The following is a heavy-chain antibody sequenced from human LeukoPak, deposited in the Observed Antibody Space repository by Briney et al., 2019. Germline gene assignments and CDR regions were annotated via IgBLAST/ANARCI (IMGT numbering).Heavy chain of an antibody. CDR3: ARQTGSGLFILP. D-gene: IGHD3/OR15-3a*01. V-gene: IGHV4-59*08. CDR2: IYSSGST. Sequence: SETLSLTCNVSGGSIRGYYWSWIRQPPGKGLEWVGYIYSSGSTNYNPSLKSRVTMSIDTSKNQFSLKVTSVTAADTAMYYCARQTGSGLFILPGGQGTLVTVSS. J-gene: IGHJ4*02. CDR1: GGSIRGYY.